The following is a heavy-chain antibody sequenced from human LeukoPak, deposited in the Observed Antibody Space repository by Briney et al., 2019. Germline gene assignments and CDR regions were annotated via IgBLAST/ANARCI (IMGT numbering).Heavy chain of an antibody. CDR2: IYYSGST. V-gene: IGHV4-61*01. Sequence: SETLSLTCTVSGGSVSSGSYYWRWIRQPPGKGLEWIVYIYYSGSTNYNPSLKSRVTISVDTSKNQFSLKLSSVTAAGTAVYYCARDSAGSGVGYYYYYGMDVWGKGTTVTVSS. D-gene: IGHD3-10*01. CDR3: ARDSAGSGVGYYYYYGMDV. CDR1: GGSVSSGSYY. J-gene: IGHJ6*04.